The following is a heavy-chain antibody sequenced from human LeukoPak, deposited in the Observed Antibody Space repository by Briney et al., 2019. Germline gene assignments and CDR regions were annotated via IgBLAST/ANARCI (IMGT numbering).Heavy chain of an antibody. V-gene: IGHV4-4*07. CDR1: GGSISSYY. Sequence: PSETLSLTCSVSGGSISSYYWSWIRQPAGKGLEWIGRIYTSGSTNYNPSLRSRVTILVDKTKNQLSLKLSSVTAADTALYYCAKEGYCSSINCHGFDLWGQGTLVTVSS. D-gene: IGHD2-2*01. CDR3: AKEGYCSSINCHGFDL. J-gene: IGHJ5*02. CDR2: IYTSGST.